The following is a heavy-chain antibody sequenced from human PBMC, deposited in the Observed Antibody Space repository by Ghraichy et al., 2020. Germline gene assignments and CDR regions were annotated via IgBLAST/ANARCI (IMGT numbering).Heavy chain of an antibody. CDR2: IYYSGST. V-gene: IGHV4-59*01. Sequence: SETLSLTCTVSGGSISSYYWNWIRQPPGTGLEWIGYIYYSGSTNYNPSLKSRVTISVDTSKNQFSLKLSSVTAADTAVYYCARELKRAFDIWGQGTMVTVSS. CDR1: GGSISSYY. CDR3: ARELKRAFDI. J-gene: IGHJ3*02.